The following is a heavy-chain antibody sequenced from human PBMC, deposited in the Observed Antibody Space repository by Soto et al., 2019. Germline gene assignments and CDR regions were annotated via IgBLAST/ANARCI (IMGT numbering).Heavy chain of an antibody. J-gene: IGHJ6*02. CDR1: GGSISSYY. Sequence: SETLSLTCTVSGGSISSYYWSWIRQPPGKGLEWIGYIYYSGSTYYSPSLKSRVTISVDTSKNQFSLKLTSVTAADTAVYFCAREDDGGDRDYYGLDVWGQGTTVTVSS. D-gene: IGHD2-21*02. CDR2: IYYSGST. CDR3: AREDDGGDRDYYGLDV. V-gene: IGHV4-59*12.